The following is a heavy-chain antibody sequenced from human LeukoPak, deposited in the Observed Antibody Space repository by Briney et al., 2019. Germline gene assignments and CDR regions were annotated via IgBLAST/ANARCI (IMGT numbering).Heavy chain of an antibody. J-gene: IGHJ6*02. V-gene: IGHV3-49*04. CDR1: GFTFGDQA. Sequence: GGSLRLSCTGSGFTFGDQAMSWVRQAPGKGLEWGGFIRSKAYRGTTEYAASVKGRFTISRDDSASIAYLQMNSLRTEDTAVYYCARGPIQLWIHNAMDVWGQGTTVTVSS. CDR2: IRSKAYRGTT. CDR3: ARGPIQLWIHNAMDV. D-gene: IGHD5-18*01.